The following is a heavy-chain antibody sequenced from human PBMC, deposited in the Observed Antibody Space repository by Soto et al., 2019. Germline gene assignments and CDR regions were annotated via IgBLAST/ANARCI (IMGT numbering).Heavy chain of an antibody. D-gene: IGHD3-22*01. CDR1: GGSISSSSYY. V-gene: IGHV4-39*01. J-gene: IGHJ6*02. CDR3: ARGFYDSTAYYLSYYYGMDV. Sequence: QLQLQESGPGLVKPSETLSLTCTVSGGSISSSSYYWGWIRQPPGQGLEWIGSIYYSGSTYYNPSLKSRVTISVDTSNNQFSLKLSSVTAADTAMYYCARGFYDSTAYYLSYYYGMDVWGQGTTVTVSS. CDR2: IYYSGST.